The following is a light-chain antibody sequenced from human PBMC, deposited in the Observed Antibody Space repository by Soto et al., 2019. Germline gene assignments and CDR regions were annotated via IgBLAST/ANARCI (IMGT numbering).Light chain of an antibody. CDR2: AAS. V-gene: IGKV1-17*01. CDR1: QGINNL. Sequence: DIQMTQSPSSLSASVGDRVTITCRASQGINNLLGWYQQGPGKAPKRLIYAASTLEGGVPSRFSGSGSGTEFTLTSSSLQPEDFATYYCQQHDTSPFTFGPGTKVDVK. J-gene: IGKJ3*01. CDR3: QQHDTSPFT.